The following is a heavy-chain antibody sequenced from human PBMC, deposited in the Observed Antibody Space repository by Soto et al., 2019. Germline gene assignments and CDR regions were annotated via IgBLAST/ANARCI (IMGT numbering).Heavy chain of an antibody. Sequence: PGGSLRLSCEASGFTLSRSGMHWVRQAPGKGLDWVAAIWGAGSDGSQKRYADSVEGRFTISRDNSKNTMYLQMNSLRAEGTAVYYCARDVGAAPFDLWGQGDLVTVSS. CDR1: GFTLSRSG. CDR3: ARDVGAAPFDL. V-gene: IGHV3-33*01. J-gene: IGHJ4*02. CDR2: IWGAGSDGSQK. D-gene: IGHD1-26*01.